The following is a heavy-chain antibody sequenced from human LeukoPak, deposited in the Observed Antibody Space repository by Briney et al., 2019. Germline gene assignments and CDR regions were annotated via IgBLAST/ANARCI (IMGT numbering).Heavy chain of an antibody. Sequence: PSETLSLTCAVYGGSFSDYYWSWIRQAPGKGLEWIGEINHSGGANYNPSLKSRVTVSVDTSRSQFSLKVTSVTTADSAVYFCARGHYHGSGSYSPSYFDNWGQGTLITVSS. CDR1: GGSFSDYY. V-gene: IGHV4-34*01. CDR3: ARGHYHGSGSYSPSYFDN. D-gene: IGHD3-10*01. J-gene: IGHJ4*02. CDR2: INHSGGA.